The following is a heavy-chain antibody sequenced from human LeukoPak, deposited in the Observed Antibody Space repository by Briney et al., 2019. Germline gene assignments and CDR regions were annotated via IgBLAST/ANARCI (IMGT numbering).Heavy chain of an antibody. D-gene: IGHD3-10*01. V-gene: IGHV3-21*01. CDR2: ISRSSGSSSYI. Sequence: GGSLRLSCAASGFIFSNYIMNWVRQAPGKGLEWVSSISRSSGSSSYIYYADSVKGRFTISRDNAKHSLYLQMNSLRAEDTAVYYCAREFADWGQGTLVTVSS. CDR3: AREFAD. J-gene: IGHJ4*02. CDR1: GFIFSNYI.